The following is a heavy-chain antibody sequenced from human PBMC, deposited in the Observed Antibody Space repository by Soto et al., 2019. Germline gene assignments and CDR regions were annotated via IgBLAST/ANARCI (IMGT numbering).Heavy chain of an antibody. J-gene: IGHJ4*02. CDR2: IIPIFGTA. Sequence: QVQLVQSGAEVKKPGSSVKVSYKASGGTCSSYAISWVRQAPGHGLEWMGGIIPIFGTANYAQKFQGRVTITADESMSTAYMELSSLRSEDTAVYYCAREDSGAPHRFDYWGQGTLVTVSS. CDR1: GGTCSSYA. CDR3: AREDSGAPHRFDY. V-gene: IGHV1-69*12. D-gene: IGHD1-26*01.